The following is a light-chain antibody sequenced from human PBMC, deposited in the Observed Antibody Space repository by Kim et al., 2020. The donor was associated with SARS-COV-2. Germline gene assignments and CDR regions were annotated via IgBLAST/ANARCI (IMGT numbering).Light chain of an antibody. CDR2: KAS. CDR3: QHYNSYPYN. CDR1: QNINNW. J-gene: IGKJ2*01. V-gene: IGKV1-5*03. Sequence: SASVEDRVTISCRASQNINNWLAWYQQKPGKVPNLLIYKASNLENGVPSRFSGSGSGTEFTLTISSLQPDDFATYYCQHYNSYPYNFGQGTKLEI.